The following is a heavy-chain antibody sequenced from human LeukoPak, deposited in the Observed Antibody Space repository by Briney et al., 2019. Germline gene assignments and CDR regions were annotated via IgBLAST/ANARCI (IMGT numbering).Heavy chain of an antibody. D-gene: IGHD6-13*01. Sequence: SETLSLTCTVSGGSISSSSYYWGWIRQPPGKGLEWIGSIYYSGSTYYNPSLKSRVTMSVDTSKNQFSLKLSSVTAADTAVYYCARDPAAAGTYDAFDIWGQGTMVTVSS. CDR2: IYYSGST. CDR1: GGSISSSSYY. V-gene: IGHV4-39*07. CDR3: ARDPAAAGTYDAFDI. J-gene: IGHJ3*02.